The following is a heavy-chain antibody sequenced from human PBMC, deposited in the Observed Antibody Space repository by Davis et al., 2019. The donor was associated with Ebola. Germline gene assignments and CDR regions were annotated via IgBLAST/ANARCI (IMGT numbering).Heavy chain of an antibody. J-gene: IGHJ3*02. CDR3: ASLRRTITGMDDSFDI. Sequence: GESLKISCKGSGYTFTRYWIAWVRQMPGKGLEWMGIIYPGDSDTRYSPSFQGQVTISVDRSISTAYLQWSSLKASDTAMYYCASLRRTITGMDDSFDIWGQGTMVTVSS. V-gene: IGHV5-51*01. D-gene: IGHD2-8*02. CDR1: GYTFTRYW. CDR2: IYPGDSDT.